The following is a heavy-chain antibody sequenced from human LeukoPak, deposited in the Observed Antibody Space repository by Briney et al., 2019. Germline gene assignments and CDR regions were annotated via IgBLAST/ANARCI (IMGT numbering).Heavy chain of an antibody. CDR3: ATGYEGVSDY. CDR1: GYTLTELS. V-gene: IGHV1-24*01. J-gene: IGHJ4*02. Sequence: ASVKVSCKVSGYTLTELSMHWVRQAPGKGIEWMGGFDPEDGETIYAQKFQGRVTMTEDTSTDTAYMELSSLRSEDAAVYYCATGYEGVSDYWGQGTLVTVSS. CDR2: FDPEDGET. D-gene: IGHD3-10*01.